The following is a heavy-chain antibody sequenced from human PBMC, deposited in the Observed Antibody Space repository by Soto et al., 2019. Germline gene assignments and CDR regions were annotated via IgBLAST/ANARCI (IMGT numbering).Heavy chain of an antibody. V-gene: IGHV3-33*01. Sequence: XXSLRLSCAASGFTFSSYGMHWVRQAPGKGLEWVAVIWYDGSNKYYADSVKGRFTISRDNSKNTLYLQMNSLRAEDTAVYYCARESSGWPAFDYWGQGTLVTVSS. J-gene: IGHJ4*02. CDR1: GFTFSSYG. D-gene: IGHD6-19*01. CDR3: ARESSGWPAFDY. CDR2: IWYDGSNK.